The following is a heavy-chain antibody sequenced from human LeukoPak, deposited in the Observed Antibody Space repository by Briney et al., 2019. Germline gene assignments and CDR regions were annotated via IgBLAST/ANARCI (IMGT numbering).Heavy chain of an antibody. CDR3: ARVPDTAMVPPNNWFDP. J-gene: IGHJ5*02. CDR1: GFTFSSYS. D-gene: IGHD5-18*01. CDR2: ISSSSSYI. V-gene: IGHV3-21*01. Sequence: PGGSLRLSCAASGFTFSSYSMNWVRQAPGKGLEWVSSISSSSSYIYYADSVKGRFTISRDNAKNSLYLQMNSLRAEDTAVYYCARVPDTAMVPPNNWFDPWGQGTLVTVSS.